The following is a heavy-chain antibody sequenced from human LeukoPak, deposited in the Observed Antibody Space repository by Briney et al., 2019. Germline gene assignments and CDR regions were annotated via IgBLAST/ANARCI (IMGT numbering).Heavy chain of an antibody. CDR3: AKHGVPSHFYYGLDV. CDR1: GFTFSSYA. Sequence: GGSLRLSCAASGFTFSSYAMSWVRQAPGKGLEWVSVISGSGGSTYYAESVKGRFTISRDNSKNTLDLQMNSLRAEDTAVYYCAKHGVPSHFYYGLDVWRQRTTVTV. V-gene: IGHV3-23*01. J-gene: IGHJ6*02. CDR2: ISGSGGST. D-gene: IGHD3-16*01.